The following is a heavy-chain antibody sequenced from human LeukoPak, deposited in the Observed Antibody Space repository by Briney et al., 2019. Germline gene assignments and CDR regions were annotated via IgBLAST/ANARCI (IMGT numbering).Heavy chain of an antibody. CDR1: GFTVSSIH. CDR2: TYTGGNS. J-gene: IGHJ3*02. V-gene: IGHV3-53*01. D-gene: IGHD3-22*01. CDR3: ARGGRGSAAVVAPRSFDI. Sequence: GGSLRLSCAASGFTVSSIHMVWVRQAPGKGLEWVSVTYTGGNSYYADSVKGRFIISRDISKNTPYLQMNSLRAEDSALYYCARGGRGSAAVVAPRSFDIWGQGTMVTVSS.